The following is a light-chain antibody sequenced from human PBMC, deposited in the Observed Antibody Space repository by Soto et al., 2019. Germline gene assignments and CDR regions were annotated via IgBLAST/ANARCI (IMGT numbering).Light chain of an antibody. CDR1: QSIDKNY. CDR3: QQYGSSLWT. J-gene: IGKJ1*01. CDR2: DAS. Sequence: EVALTQSPGTLSLSPGARATLSCRASQSIDKNYLTWYQQKPGQAPRVLIYDASTRATGIPDRFSGSGSGTDFTLTISRLEPEDFAVYYCQQYGSSLWTFGQGTKVDIK. V-gene: IGKV3-20*01.